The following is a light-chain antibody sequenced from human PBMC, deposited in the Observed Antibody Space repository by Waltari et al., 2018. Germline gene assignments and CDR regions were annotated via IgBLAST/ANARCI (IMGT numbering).Light chain of an antibody. Sequence: QSALTHPPSPSATPGQGVPISCSGRSFNIGRNYLPLYQQLSGAAPKLLMFKNDQRPSGVPDRFSGTRSGASASLAIIGLRSEDEADYYCAVWDDVLSSWVFGGGTKLTVL. CDR3: AVWDDVLSSWV. J-gene: IGLJ3*02. CDR2: KND. CDR1: SFNIGRNY. V-gene: IGLV1-47*01.